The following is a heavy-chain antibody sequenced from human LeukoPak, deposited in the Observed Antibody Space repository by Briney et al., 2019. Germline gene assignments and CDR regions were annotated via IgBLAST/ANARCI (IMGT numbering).Heavy chain of an antibody. Sequence: PSETLSLTCTVSGGSISSYCWSWIRQPAGKGLEWIGRMYTSGSTNYNPSLKSRVTMSVDTSKSQFSLRLSSVTAADTAVYYCARSISGSSWNYFDYWGQGTLVTVSS. V-gene: IGHV4-4*07. D-gene: IGHD1-26*01. J-gene: IGHJ4*02. CDR2: MYTSGST. CDR1: GGSISSYC. CDR3: ARSISGSSWNYFDY.